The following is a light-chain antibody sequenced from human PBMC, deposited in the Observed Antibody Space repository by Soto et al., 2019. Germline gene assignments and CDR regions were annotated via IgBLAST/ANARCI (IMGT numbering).Light chain of an antibody. CDR3: QVWDSSSDPWV. CDR2: YDS. Sequence: VLTQPPSVSVAPGKTARITCGGNNIGSKNVHWYQQKPGQAPVLVIYYDSDRPSGIPERFSGSNSGNTATLTISRVEAGDEADYYCQVWDSSSDPWVFGGGTKVTVL. CDR1: NIGSKN. V-gene: IGLV3-21*04. J-gene: IGLJ3*02.